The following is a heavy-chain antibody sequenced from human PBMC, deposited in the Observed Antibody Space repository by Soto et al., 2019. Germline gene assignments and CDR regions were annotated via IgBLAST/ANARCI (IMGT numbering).Heavy chain of an antibody. CDR2: VYPGGNT. Sequence: VQLVESGGGLIQPGGSLRLSCAASGFTVSNIHMTWVRQAPGRGPQWVSTVYPGGNTYHADSVKGRFAISRDNSKNMLYLQMNSLRAEDTAVYYCATGLDTSKSGYWGQGTLVTVSS. D-gene: IGHD5-18*01. CDR1: GFTVSNIH. J-gene: IGHJ4*02. V-gene: IGHV3-53*01. CDR3: ATGLDTSKSGY.